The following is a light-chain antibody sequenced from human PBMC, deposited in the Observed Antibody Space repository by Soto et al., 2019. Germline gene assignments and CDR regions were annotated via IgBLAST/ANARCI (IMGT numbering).Light chain of an antibody. V-gene: IGKV2-28*01. CDR1: QSLLHTNGYNY. CDR2: LAS. CDR3: MQALQTPLT. Sequence: DIVMTQSPLSLPVTPGEPASISCRSSQSLLHTNGYNYLDWYLQKPGQSPQVLIHLASSRASGVPDRFSSSGSGTDFTLKISRVEADDVGVYFCMQALQTPLTFGGGTKVEI. J-gene: IGKJ4*01.